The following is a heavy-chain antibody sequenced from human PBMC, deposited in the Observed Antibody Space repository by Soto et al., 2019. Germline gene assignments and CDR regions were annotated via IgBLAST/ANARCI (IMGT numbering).Heavy chain of an antibody. CDR2: ISFDGTNK. CDR3: SASRDYNWFDP. J-gene: IGHJ5*02. V-gene: IGHV3-30*03. Sequence: PGGSLRLSCAASGFTFSSYGMHWVRQAPGKGLGWVAVISFDGTNKYYADSVKGRFTISRDNSRSTLYLQMNSLRIEDTAVYYCSASRDYNWFDPWGQGTLVTVSS. D-gene: IGHD2-21*02. CDR1: GFTFSSYG.